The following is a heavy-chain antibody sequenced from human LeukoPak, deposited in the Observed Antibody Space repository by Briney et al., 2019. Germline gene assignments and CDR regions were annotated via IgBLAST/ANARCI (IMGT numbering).Heavy chain of an antibody. CDR2: MNTNSGNT. CDR1: GYTFTSYD. D-gene: IGHD1-14*01. CDR3: TRGRKRWSSWSRKYFFDY. Sequence: ASVKASCKASGYTFTSYDINCVRQATGQRLEWMGWMNTNSGNTGYTQKFQGRVTLTRNTSIPTTNMELSSVRSEDTAVYYCTRGRKRWSSWSRKYFFDYWGQGALVTVSS. V-gene: IGHV1-8*01. J-gene: IGHJ4*02.